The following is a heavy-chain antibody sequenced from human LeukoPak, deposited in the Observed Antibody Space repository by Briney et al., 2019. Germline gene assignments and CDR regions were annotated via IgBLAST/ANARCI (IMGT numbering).Heavy chain of an antibody. CDR3: ARGGGLIAAANSLLYYYYMDV. CDR2: IIPIYGRT. Sequence: SVKVSCKPSGGTFNNYAITWVRQAPGQGLEWMGGIIPIYGRTNYAQKFQGRVTITTDESTSTAYMELSSLRSEDTAVYYCARGGGLIAAANSLLYYYYMDVWGKGTTVTVSS. J-gene: IGHJ6*03. D-gene: IGHD6-13*01. CDR1: GGTFNNYA. V-gene: IGHV1-69*05.